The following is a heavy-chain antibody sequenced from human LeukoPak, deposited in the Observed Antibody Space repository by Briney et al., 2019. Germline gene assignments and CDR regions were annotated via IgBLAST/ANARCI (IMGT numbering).Heavy chain of an antibody. D-gene: IGHD3-3*01. CDR1: GFTFSSYA. CDR2: ISGSGGST. CDR3: AKAGRRFLEWLLSTTY. Sequence: GGSLRLSCAASGFTFSSYAMSWVRQAPGKGLEWVSAISGSGGSTYYADSVKGRFTISRDNSKNTLYLQMNSLRAEDTAVYYCAKAGRRFLEWLLSTTYWGQGTLVTVSS. V-gene: IGHV3-23*01. J-gene: IGHJ4*02.